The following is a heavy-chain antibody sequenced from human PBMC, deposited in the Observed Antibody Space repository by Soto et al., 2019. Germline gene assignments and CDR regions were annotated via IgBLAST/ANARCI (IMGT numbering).Heavy chain of an antibody. D-gene: IGHD2-15*01. CDR2: ISSSSSYI. J-gene: IGHJ4*02. CDR3: ARAYCRGGSCYSGDLFDY. CDR1: GFTFSSYS. V-gene: IGHV3-21*01. Sequence: EVQLVESGGGLVKPGGSLRLSCAASGFTFSSYSMNWVRQAPGKGLEWVSSISSSSSYIYYADSLKGRFTISRDNDKNSLYLQVNSLRAEDTAVYYCARAYCRGGSCYSGDLFDYWGQGTLVTVSS.